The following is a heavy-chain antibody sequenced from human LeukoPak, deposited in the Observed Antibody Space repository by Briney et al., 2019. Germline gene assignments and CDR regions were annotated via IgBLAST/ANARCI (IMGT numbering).Heavy chain of an antibody. D-gene: IGHD3-10*01. CDR3: AKKYYYGSGTYIFYFDY. Sequence: GGSLRLSCAASGFTFVGNAVTWVRQAPGKGLEWVSTISGSGDTYYAGSVKGRFTISRDDSKSTLSLQMNSLRAEDTALYYCAKKYYYGSGTYIFYFDYWGQGTPVTVSS. CDR1: GFTFVGNA. V-gene: IGHV3-23*01. J-gene: IGHJ4*02. CDR2: ISGSGDT.